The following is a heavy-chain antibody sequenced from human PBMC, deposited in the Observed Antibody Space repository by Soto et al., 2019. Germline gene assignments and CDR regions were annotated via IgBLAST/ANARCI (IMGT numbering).Heavy chain of an antibody. D-gene: IGHD4-17*01. CDR1: GGTFSSYA. CDR3: ARDTYGATAKYYYGMDV. CDR2: IIPIFGTA. V-gene: IGHV1-69*06. Sequence: SVKVSCKASGGTFSSYAISWVRQAPGQGLEWMGGIIPIFGTANYAQKFQGRVTITADKSTSTAYMELSSLRSEDTAVYYCARDTYGATAKYYYGMDVWGQGTTVTAP. J-gene: IGHJ6*02.